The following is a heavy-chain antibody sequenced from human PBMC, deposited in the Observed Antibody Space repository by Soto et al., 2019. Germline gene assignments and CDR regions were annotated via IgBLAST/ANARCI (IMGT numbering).Heavy chain of an antibody. CDR3: AKAYYYDSSGPSDY. CDR1: GFTFSSYP. CDR2: IYSGGST. D-gene: IGHD3-22*01. J-gene: IGHJ4*02. Sequence: PGGPLRLSCAASGFTFSSYPMHWVRQAPGKGLEWVTVIYSGGSTYYADSVKGRFTISRHNSKNTLYLQMNSLRAEDTAVYYCAKAYYYDSSGPSDYWGQGTLVTVSS. V-gene: IGHV3-53*04.